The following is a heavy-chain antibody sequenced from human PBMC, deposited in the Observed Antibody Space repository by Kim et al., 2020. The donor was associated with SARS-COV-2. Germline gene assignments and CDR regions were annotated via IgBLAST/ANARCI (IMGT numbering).Heavy chain of an antibody. D-gene: IGHD2-2*01. V-gene: IGHV4-59*01. CDR1: GGSISSYY. Sequence: SETLSLTCTVSGGSISSYYWSWIRQPPGKGLEWIGYIYYSGSTNYNPSLKSRVTISVDTSKNQFSLKLSSVTAADTAVYYCARGTTEYCSSTSCYSYEVGGYYMDVWGKGTTVTVSS. CDR2: IYYSGST. CDR3: ARGTTEYCSSTSCYSYEVGGYYMDV. J-gene: IGHJ6*03.